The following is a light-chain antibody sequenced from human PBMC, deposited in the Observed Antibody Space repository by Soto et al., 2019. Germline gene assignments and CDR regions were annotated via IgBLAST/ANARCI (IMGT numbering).Light chain of an antibody. Sequence: EIVLTQSPATLSLSPGEGATLSCRASQSVSSYLVWYQQKPGQAPRLLIYDASKRATGIPARFSGSGSGTDFTLPISSLEPEDFAVYYCQQRSSRPPMYTFGQGTKVDIK. V-gene: IGKV3-11*01. CDR3: QQRSSRPPMYT. CDR1: QSVSSY. CDR2: DAS. J-gene: IGKJ2*01.